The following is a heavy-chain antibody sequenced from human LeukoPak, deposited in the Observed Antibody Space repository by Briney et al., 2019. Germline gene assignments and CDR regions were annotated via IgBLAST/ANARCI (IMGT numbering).Heavy chain of an antibody. V-gene: IGHV3-30-3*01. CDR2: MSYDGSNK. CDR3: ARDRYSSSWYFDY. Sequence: GKSLRLSCAASGFTFNTFAVHWVRQAPGKGLEWVAVMSYDGSNKYYADSVKGRFTISRDNSKNTLYLQMNSLRAEDTAVYYCARDRYSSSWYFDYWGQGTLVTVSS. D-gene: IGHD6-13*01. CDR1: GFTFNTFA. J-gene: IGHJ4*02.